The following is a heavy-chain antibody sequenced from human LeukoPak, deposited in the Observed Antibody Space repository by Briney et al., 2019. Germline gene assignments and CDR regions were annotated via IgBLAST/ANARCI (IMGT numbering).Heavy chain of an antibody. CDR3: ARAIGVYAFDV. CDR1: GGSIGSFY. V-gene: IGHV4-4*07. D-gene: IGHD2-2*02. Sequence: SESLSLTCTVSGGSIGSFYWSWIRQPPGKGLEWIGRLNNGGDTNYSPSLRSRVTISVDTSKNHFSLILSSVTVADTAIYYCARAIGVYAFDVWGQGTMVTVSS. CDR2: LNNGGDT. J-gene: IGHJ3*01.